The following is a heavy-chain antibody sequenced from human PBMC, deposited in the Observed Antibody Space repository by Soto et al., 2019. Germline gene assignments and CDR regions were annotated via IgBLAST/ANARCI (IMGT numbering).Heavy chain of an antibody. CDR2: IWYDGSNK. J-gene: IGHJ6*02. CDR3: ARGSSWYVLDV. Sequence: PGGSLRLSCAASGFTFSSYGMHWVRQAPGKGLEWVAVIWYDGSNKYYADSVKGRFTISRDNSKNTLYLQMNSLRAEDTAVYYCARGSSWYVLDVWGQGTTVTVSS. D-gene: IGHD6-13*01. CDR1: GFTFSSYG. V-gene: IGHV3-33*01.